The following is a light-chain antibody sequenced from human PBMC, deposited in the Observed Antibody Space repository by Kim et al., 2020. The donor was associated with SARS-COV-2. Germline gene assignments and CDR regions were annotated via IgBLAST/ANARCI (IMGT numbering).Light chain of an antibody. CDR2: DVI. V-gene: IGLV2-14*04. Sequence: GQAITISCTGTSSDVGYYNYVAWYQQHPGRAPRLMIYDVIRRPLGISNRFSGSKSGNTASLSISGLQAEDEAYYYCSSYTVSGTNVFGTGTKVTVL. CDR3: SSYTVSGTNV. CDR1: SSDVGYYNY. J-gene: IGLJ1*01.